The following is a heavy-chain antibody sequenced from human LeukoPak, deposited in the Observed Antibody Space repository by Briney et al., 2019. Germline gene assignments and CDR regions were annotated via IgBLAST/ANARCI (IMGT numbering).Heavy chain of an antibody. V-gene: IGHV3-7*01. D-gene: IGHD3-10*01. Sequence: GGSLRLSCAASGFTFSSYWMSWVRQAPGKGLEWVANIKQDGSEKYYVDSVKGRFTISRDNAKNSLYLQMNSLRAEDTAVYYCARVGPVTMVRGVIFDYLGQGTLVTVSS. CDR2: IKQDGSEK. CDR1: GFTFSSYW. J-gene: IGHJ4*02. CDR3: ARVGPVTMVRGVIFDY.